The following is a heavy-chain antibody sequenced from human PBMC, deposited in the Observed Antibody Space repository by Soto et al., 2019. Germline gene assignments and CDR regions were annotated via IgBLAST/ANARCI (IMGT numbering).Heavy chain of an antibody. V-gene: IGHV4-61*01. J-gene: IGHJ4*02. CDR1: GVSVSSGSYY. CDR3: ARDRGTDDS. Sequence: SETLSLTCSVSGVSVSSGSYYLSWIRQPPGKGLEWIGYSHHTGITKYNPALRSRVTISVDTSKNQFSLNLKSVTAADTAVYYCARDRGTDDSWGQGTLVTVPQ. CDR2: SHHTGIT.